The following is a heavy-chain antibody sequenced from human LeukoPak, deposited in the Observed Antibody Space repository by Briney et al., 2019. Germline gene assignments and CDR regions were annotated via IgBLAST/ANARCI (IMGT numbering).Heavy chain of an antibody. Sequence: PSETLSLTCAIYDGSFSTYYWSWIGQPPGKGLERIGEINRSGSANYNPSLKSRVTMSVDTSKNQFSLKMTSVTAADSAVYYCARGRRIAARPDTFDVWGLGTMVIVSS. D-gene: IGHD6-6*01. CDR1: DGSFSTYY. J-gene: IGHJ3*01. CDR2: INRSGSA. CDR3: ARGRRIAARPDTFDV. V-gene: IGHV4-34*01.